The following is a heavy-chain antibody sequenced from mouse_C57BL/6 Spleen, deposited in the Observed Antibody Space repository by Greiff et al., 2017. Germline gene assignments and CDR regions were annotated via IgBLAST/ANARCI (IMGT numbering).Heavy chain of an antibody. CDR3: ARDDGEDFDY. Sequence: DVQLVESGGGLVKPGGSLKLSCAASGFTFSDYGMHWVRQAPEKGLEWVAYISSGSSTIYYADTVKGRFTISRDNAKNTLFLQMTSLRSEDTAMYYCARDDGEDFDYWCQGTTLTVSS. D-gene: IGHD2-12*01. CDR2: ISSGSSTI. J-gene: IGHJ2*01. V-gene: IGHV5-17*01. CDR1: GFTFSDYG.